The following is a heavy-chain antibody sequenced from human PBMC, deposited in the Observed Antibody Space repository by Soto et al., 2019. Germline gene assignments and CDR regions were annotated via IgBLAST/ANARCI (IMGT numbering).Heavy chain of an antibody. D-gene: IGHD2-15*01. V-gene: IGHV3-21*01. J-gene: IGHJ6*02. Sequence: PGGSLRLSCAASGFTFSSYSMNWVRQAPWQGLEWVSSISSSSSYIYYADSVKGRFTISRDNAKNSLYLQMNSLRAEDTAVYYCANYHCSGGSCYKQYYYYYGMDVWGQGTTVTVSS. CDR2: ISSSSSYI. CDR3: ANYHCSGGSCYKQYYYYYGMDV. CDR1: GFTFSSYS.